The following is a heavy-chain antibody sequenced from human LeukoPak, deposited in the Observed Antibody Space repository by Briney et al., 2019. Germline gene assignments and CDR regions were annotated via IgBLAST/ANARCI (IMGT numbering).Heavy chain of an antibody. J-gene: IGHJ4*02. Sequence: GGSLRLSCAASGFTFSHYAMYWVRQAPGKGLEWVSSIDASGGATYYADSVKGRFTISRDNSKNTFYLQMNNLRAEDTAVYYCARDGFLGPVTAYLDYWGQGTPVTVSS. CDR3: ARDGFLGPVTAYLDY. CDR1: GFTFSHYA. CDR2: IDASGGAT. D-gene: IGHD2-21*02. V-gene: IGHV3-23*01.